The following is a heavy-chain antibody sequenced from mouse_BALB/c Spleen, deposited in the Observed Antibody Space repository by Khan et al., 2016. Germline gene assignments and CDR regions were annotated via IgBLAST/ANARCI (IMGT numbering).Heavy chain of an antibody. CDR2: IFPGDGST. Sequence: QVQLQQSGAELVKPGASVKLSCKASGYTFTSYDINWVRQRPEQGLEWIGWIFPGDGSTKYHEKFKGKATLTTDKSSSTAYMQLRRLTSEDSAVYFCARLYGSTYWYFDVWGAGTTVTVSS. J-gene: IGHJ1*01. CDR3: ARLYGSTYWYFDV. V-gene: IGHV1-85*01. D-gene: IGHD1-1*01. CDR1: GYTFTSYD.